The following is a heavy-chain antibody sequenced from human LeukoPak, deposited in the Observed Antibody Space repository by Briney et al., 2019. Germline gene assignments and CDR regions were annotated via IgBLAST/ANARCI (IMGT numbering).Heavy chain of an antibody. CDR3: TKDYDTVGYYSSDY. D-gene: IGHD3-22*01. V-gene: IGHV3-23*01. CDR2: LSGSGTTT. CDR1: GFTFSDYA. Sequence: PGGSLRLSCAASGFTFSDYAMSWVRQVPAKGLEWVSTLSGSGTTTFYANSVKGRFTISRDSSKNTLYLQMNSLRAADTALYYCTKDYDTVGYYSSDYWGQGTLVTVSS. J-gene: IGHJ4*02.